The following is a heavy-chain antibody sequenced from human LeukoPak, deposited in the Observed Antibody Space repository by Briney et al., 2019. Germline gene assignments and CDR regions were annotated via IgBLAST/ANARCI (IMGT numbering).Heavy chain of an antibody. Sequence: ASVKVSCKAFGYTFTSNYMHWVRQAPGQGLEWMGWINPNSGGTNYAQKFQGRVTMTRDTSISTAYMELSRLRSDDTAVYYCARDIREYYDSSGLDYWGQGTLVTVSS. J-gene: IGHJ4*02. CDR2: INPNSGGT. V-gene: IGHV1-2*02. D-gene: IGHD3-22*01. CDR1: GYTFTSNY. CDR3: ARDIREYYDSSGLDY.